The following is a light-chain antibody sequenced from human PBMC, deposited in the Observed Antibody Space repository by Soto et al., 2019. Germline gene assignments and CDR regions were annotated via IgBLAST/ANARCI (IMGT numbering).Light chain of an antibody. CDR3: QHYGSSPT. Sequence: EIVLTQSPGTLSLSPGERATLSCRASQSVRSSYLAWYQQKPGQAPRLLMYGASSRATGIPDRFSGSGSGTDFTLTISRLEPEDFAVYYCQHYGSSPTFGQGTRLEIK. J-gene: IGKJ5*01. V-gene: IGKV3-20*01. CDR1: QSVRSSY. CDR2: GAS.